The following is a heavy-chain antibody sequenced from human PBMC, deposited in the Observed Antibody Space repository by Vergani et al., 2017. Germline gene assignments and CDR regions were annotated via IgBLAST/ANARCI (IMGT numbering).Heavy chain of an antibody. CDR1: GFTFNQYG. CDR2: TGYDGNNK. D-gene: IGHD1-14*01. Sequence: QVQLVESGGGVVQPGRSLRLSCAASGFTFNQYGMHWVRQAPGKGLDWVAVTGYDGNNKQYEDSVKGRFTISRDKSKSTMYLQMNSLRDEDTGVYYCAKDLRLLYNRFDPWGQGTLVTVSS. V-gene: IGHV3-33*03. CDR3: AKDLRLLYNRFDP. J-gene: IGHJ5*02.